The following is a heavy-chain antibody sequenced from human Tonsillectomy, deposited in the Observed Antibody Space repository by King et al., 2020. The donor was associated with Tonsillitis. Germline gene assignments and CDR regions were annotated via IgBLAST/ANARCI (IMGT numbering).Heavy chain of an antibody. J-gene: IGHJ4*02. V-gene: IGHV1-69*01. CDR3: ARILSDAAMVLYYFDY. D-gene: IGHD5-18*01. CDR1: GGTFSSYP. CDR2: IIPISGTT. Sequence: QLVQSGAEVKKPGSSVKVSCKASGGTFSSYPITWVRQAPGQGLEWMGGIIPISGTTNYAQKFQDRGTITADESTSTAYMELSSLRSEDTAMYYCARILSDAAMVLYYFDYWGQGTLVTISS.